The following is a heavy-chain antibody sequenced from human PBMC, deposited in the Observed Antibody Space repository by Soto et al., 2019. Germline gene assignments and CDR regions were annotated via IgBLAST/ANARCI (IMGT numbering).Heavy chain of an antibody. CDR2: IYHSGST. CDR1: GGSISSQF. D-gene: IGHD1-26*01. CDR3: ARTGSGGGY. Sequence: SETLSLTCTVSGGSISSQFWSWIRQPPGKGLEWIGYIYHSGSTSYNPSLKSRVSISIDTSRKQFSLKLSSVTAADTAVYYCARTGSGGGYWGQGTQVTVSS. J-gene: IGHJ4*02. V-gene: IGHV4-59*11.